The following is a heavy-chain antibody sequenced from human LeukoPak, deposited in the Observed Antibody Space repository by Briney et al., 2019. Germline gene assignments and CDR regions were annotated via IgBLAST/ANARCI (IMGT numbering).Heavy chain of an antibody. V-gene: IGHV3-49*04. CDR2: IRSKAYGGTT. CDR3: TRASGIFQH. D-gene: IGHD3-3*01. Sequence: SLRLSCTASGFTFGDYAMSWVPQAPGKGLEWVGFIRSKAYGGTTEYAASVKGRFTISRDDSKSIAYLQMNSLKTEDTAVYYCTRASGIFQHWGQGTLVTVSS. J-gene: IGHJ1*01. CDR1: GFTFGDYA.